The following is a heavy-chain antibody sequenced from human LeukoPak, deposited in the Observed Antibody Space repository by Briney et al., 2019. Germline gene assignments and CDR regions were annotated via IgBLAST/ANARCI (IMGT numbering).Heavy chain of an antibody. J-gene: IGHJ4*02. CDR3: AREANYDGSGYYSRDHYFDY. D-gene: IGHD3-22*01. Sequence: PGGSLRLSCAASGVTFSSYAMHWVRQAPGKGLEWVAVISYAGSNKYYADSVKGRFTISRDNSKNTLYLQMNSLRAEDTAVYFCAREANYDGSGYYSRDHYFDYWGQGTLVTVSS. V-gene: IGHV3-30-3*01. CDR2: ISYAGSNK. CDR1: GVTFSSYA.